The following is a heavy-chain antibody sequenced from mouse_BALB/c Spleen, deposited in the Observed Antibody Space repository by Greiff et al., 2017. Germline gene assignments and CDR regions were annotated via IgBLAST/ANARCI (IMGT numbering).Heavy chain of an antibody. Sequence: DVMLVESGGGLVQPGGSLRLSCATSGFTFSDFYMEWVRQPPGKRLEWIAASRNKANDYTTEYSASVKGRFIVSRDTSQSILYLQMNALRAEDTAIYYCVRGNYYGSSPFDYWGQGTTLTVSS. CDR2: SRNKANDYTT. CDR1: GFTFSDFY. CDR3: VRGNYYGSSPFDY. D-gene: IGHD1-1*01. J-gene: IGHJ2*01. V-gene: IGHV7-1*02.